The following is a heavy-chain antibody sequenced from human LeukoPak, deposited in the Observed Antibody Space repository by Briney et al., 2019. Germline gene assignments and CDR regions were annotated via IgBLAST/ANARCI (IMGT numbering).Heavy chain of an antibody. D-gene: IGHD2-15*01. J-gene: IGHJ5*02. Sequence: GGSLRLSCAASGFSFISYWMHWVRQGPGKGLEWVSRINSDGSSISYANSVKGRFTISRDNAKNTLYLQMNSLRAEDTAVYYCARISYSRNFDHWGQGTLVTVSS. CDR2: INSDGSSI. CDR1: GFSFISYW. CDR3: ARISYSRNFDH. V-gene: IGHV3-74*01.